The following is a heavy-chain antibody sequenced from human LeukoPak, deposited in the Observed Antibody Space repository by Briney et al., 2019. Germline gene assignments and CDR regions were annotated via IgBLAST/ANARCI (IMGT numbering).Heavy chain of an antibody. CDR3: ASRWVLTGEPY. J-gene: IGHJ4*02. D-gene: IGHD7-27*01. CDR1: GGSFSGYY. V-gene: IGHV4-34*01. Sequence: SETLSLTCAVYGGSFSGYYWSWIRQPPGKGLEWIGEISLSGTTNYNPSLNSRVTISVDKSNNQFSLKLSSVTAADTAVYYCASRWVLTGEPYWGQGTLVTVSS. CDR2: ISLSGTT.